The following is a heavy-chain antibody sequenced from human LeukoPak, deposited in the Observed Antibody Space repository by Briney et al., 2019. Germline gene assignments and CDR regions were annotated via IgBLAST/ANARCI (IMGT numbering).Heavy chain of an antibody. Sequence: PGGSLRLSCAASGFTFSSYWMSWVRQAPGKGLEWVANIKQDGNEKYYLDSVKGRFTISRDNAKNSLYLQMNSLRAEDTAVYYCARDSGQGYSSSFAIFQHWGQGTLVTVSS. CDR1: GFTFSSYW. D-gene: IGHD6-13*01. V-gene: IGHV3-7*01. J-gene: IGHJ1*01. CDR3: ARDSGQGYSSSFAIFQH. CDR2: IKQDGNEK.